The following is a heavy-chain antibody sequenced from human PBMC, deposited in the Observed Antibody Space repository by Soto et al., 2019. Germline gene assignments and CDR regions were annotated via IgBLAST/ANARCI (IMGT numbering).Heavy chain of an antibody. J-gene: IGHJ5*02. Sequence: SETLSLTCAVYGGSFSGYYWSWIRQPPGKGLEWIGEINHSGSTNYNPSLKSRVTISVDTSKNQFSLKLSSVTAADTAVYYCARRLYARGNKHNWFDPWGQGTLVTVLL. CDR3: ARRLYARGNKHNWFDP. CDR1: GGSFSGYY. CDR2: INHSGST. V-gene: IGHV4-34*01. D-gene: IGHD3-16*02.